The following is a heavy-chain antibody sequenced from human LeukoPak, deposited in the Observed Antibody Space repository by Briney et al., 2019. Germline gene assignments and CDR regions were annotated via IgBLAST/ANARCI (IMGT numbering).Heavy chain of an antibody. Sequence: GGSLRLSCAASGFTLSSYWMSWVRQAPGKGLEWVANIKVDGSEEYYVGSVKGRFTISRDNANSSLYLQMNSLRDEDTAVYYCARFSSSRYYFDYWGQGTLVTVSS. CDR3: ARFSSSRYYFDY. D-gene: IGHD6-13*01. CDR1: GFTLSSYW. V-gene: IGHV3-7*01. J-gene: IGHJ4*02. CDR2: IKVDGSEE.